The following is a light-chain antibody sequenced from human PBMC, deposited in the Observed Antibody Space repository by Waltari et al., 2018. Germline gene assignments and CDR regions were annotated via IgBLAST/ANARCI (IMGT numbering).Light chain of an antibody. J-gene: IGLJ3*02. CDR1: TAMIETNKL. V-gene: IGLV2-23*02. CDR3: CSYAGSSSNWV. CDR2: EVD. Sequence: QSALTQPASVSGSPGQSIAISCATTTAMIETNKLVSSYQRHPGKALKVIIYEVDKRPSGVSDRFSGSRSGNTASLTISGLQAEDEADYYCCSYAGSSSNWVFGGGTKVTVL.